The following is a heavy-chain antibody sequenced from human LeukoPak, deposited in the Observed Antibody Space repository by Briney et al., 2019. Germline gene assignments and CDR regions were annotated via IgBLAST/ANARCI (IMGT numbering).Heavy chain of an antibody. CDR1: GYTFTSYD. CDR3: ARGRIAVAAIDY. J-gene: IGHJ4*02. Sequence: ASVKVSCKASGYTFTSYDINWVRQATGQGLEWMGWMNPNSGNTGYAQKFQGRVTITRNTSISTAYMELRSLRSDDTAVYYCARGRIAVAAIDYWGQGTLVTVSS. V-gene: IGHV1-8*03. D-gene: IGHD6-19*01. CDR2: MNPNSGNT.